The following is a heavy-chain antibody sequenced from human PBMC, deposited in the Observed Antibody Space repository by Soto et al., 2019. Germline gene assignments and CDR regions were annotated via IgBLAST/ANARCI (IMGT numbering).Heavy chain of an antibody. Sequence: QVQLVQSGAEVKKPGSSVKVSCKASGGTFSSYAISWVRQAPGQGLEWMGGIIPIFGTANYAQKFQGRVTITADESTSTAYMELSSLRSEDTAVYYCARAAGIEVAGAYYYYYGMDVWGQGTTVTVSS. CDR1: GGTFSSYA. V-gene: IGHV1-69*01. D-gene: IGHD6-19*01. CDR2: IIPIFGTA. J-gene: IGHJ6*02. CDR3: ARAAGIEVAGAYYYYYGMDV.